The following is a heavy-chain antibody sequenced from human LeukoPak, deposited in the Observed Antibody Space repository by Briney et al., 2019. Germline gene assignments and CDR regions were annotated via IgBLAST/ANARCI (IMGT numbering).Heavy chain of an antibody. J-gene: IGHJ4*02. CDR2: ISSSSSYI. CDR3: ASEPAYFYFDY. Sequence: GGSLRLSCAASGFTFSSYSMNWVRQAPGKGLEWVSSISSSSSYIYYADSVKGRFTISRDNAKNSLYLQMNSLRAEDTAVYYCASEPAYFYFDYWGQGTLVTVSS. V-gene: IGHV3-21*01. D-gene: IGHD3-16*01. CDR1: GFTFSSYS.